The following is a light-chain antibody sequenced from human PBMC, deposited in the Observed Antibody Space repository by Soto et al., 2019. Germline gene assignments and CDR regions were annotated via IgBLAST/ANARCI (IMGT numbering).Light chain of an antibody. Sequence: QSALTQPASVSGSPGQSITISCTGTAFDVGGYYHVSWYQQHPGKAPKLVIYDVSYRPSGVSNRFSGYKSGITASLTISGLQAEDEADYYCSSYTSSNTLMFGGGTKLTVL. V-gene: IGLV2-14*03. CDR2: DVS. CDR1: AFDVGGYYH. CDR3: SSYTSSNTLM. J-gene: IGLJ3*02.